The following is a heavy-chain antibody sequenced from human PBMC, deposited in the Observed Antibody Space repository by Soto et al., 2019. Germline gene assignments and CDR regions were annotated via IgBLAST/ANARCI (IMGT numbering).Heavy chain of an antibody. CDR2: ISSSSSYI. D-gene: IGHD2-15*01. J-gene: IGHJ1*01. CDR1: GFTFSSYS. CDR3: ASERLLQFGY. Sequence: EVQLVESGGGLVKPGGSLRLSCAASGFTFSSYSMNWVRQAPGKGLEWVSSISSSSSYIYYADSVKGRFTISRDNAKNSLYLQMNSLRAEDAAVYYCASERLLQFGYWGQGTLVTVSS. V-gene: IGHV3-21*01.